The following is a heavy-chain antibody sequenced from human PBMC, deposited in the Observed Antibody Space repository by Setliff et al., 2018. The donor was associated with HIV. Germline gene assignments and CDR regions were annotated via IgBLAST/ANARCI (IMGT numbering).Heavy chain of an antibody. J-gene: IGHJ4*02. CDR3: ARDGWELDRGRADYFDY. D-gene: IGHD3-10*01. Sequence: GASVKVSCKPSGYTFTTYGLSWVRQAPGQGLEWMGWISTYSDETSYAENLQGRVTMTTDTSTSIAYMELRSLRSEDTAVYYCARDGWELDRGRADYFDYWGQGALVTVSS. CDR2: ISTYSDET. V-gene: IGHV1-18*01. CDR1: GYTFTTYG.